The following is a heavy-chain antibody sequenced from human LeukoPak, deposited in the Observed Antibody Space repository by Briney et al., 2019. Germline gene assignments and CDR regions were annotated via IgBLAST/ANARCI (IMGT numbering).Heavy chain of an antibody. Sequence: SETLSLTCTVSGDSISSYYWSWIRQPPGKGLEWIGNIYYSGSTNYNPSLKSRVAISVDTSKNQFSLKLTSVTAADTAVYYCARYVVYGSGKYYFDYWGQGALVTVSS. CDR3: ARYVVYGSGKYYFDY. J-gene: IGHJ4*02. D-gene: IGHD3-10*01. CDR1: GDSISSYY. CDR2: IYYSGST. V-gene: IGHV4-59*08.